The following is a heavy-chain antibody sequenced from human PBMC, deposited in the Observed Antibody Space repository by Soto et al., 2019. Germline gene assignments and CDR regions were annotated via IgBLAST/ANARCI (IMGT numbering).Heavy chain of an antibody. D-gene: IGHD1-1*01. Sequence: PSETKCVTRTVADGNIRSSSCCWSRIKQPPGKGLEWIGYIYYSGSTLYNPSLKSRVTISVDKSKNQFSLKLTSVTAADTAVYYCARDQLEGNWFDPWGQGTLVTVSS. CDR2: IYYSGST. V-gene: IGHV4-61*05. J-gene: IGHJ5*02. CDR3: ARDQLEGNWFDP. CDR1: DGNIRSSSCC.